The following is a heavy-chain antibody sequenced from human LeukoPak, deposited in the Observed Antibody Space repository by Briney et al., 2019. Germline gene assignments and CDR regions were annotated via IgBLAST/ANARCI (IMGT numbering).Heavy chain of an antibody. CDR3: ARVFRQQLALDY. CDR2: ISAYNGNT. J-gene: IGHJ4*02. Sequence: GASVKVSCKASGYTLSDYYMHLVRQAPGQGLEWMGWISAYNGNTNYAQKLQGRVTMTTDTSTSTAYMELRSLRSDDTAVYYCARVFRQQLALDYWGQGTLVTVSS. D-gene: IGHD6-13*01. V-gene: IGHV1-18*04. CDR1: GYTLSDYY.